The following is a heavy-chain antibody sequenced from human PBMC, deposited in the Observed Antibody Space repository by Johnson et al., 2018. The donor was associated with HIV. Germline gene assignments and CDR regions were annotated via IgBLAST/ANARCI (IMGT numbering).Heavy chain of an antibody. CDR1: GFTFDDYA. J-gene: IGHJ3*02. Sequence: VQLVESGGGLVQPGRSRRLSCAASGFTFDDYAMHWVRQAPGKGLEWVSGISWNSGSIGYADSVKGRFTISRDNAKNSLYLQMNSLRAEDTALYYCARGLGGSGTYYDAFDIWGQGTMVTVSS. CDR3: ARGLGGSGTYYDAFDI. V-gene: IGHV3-9*01. D-gene: IGHD3-10*01. CDR2: ISWNSGSI.